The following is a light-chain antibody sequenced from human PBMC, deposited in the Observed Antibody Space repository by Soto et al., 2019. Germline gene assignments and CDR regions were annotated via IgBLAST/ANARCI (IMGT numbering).Light chain of an antibody. CDR1: QSVSNNY. CDR3: QQYGSSGT. CDR2: GAS. V-gene: IGKV3-20*01. Sequence: IVVTHSPGTLSLSRGERATLSCRSSQSVSNNYLAWYQQKPGQAPRLLIYGASNRATGIPDRFSGSGSGTDFTLTISRLEPEDFAVYYCQQYGSSGTFGQGTKVDIK. J-gene: IGKJ1*01.